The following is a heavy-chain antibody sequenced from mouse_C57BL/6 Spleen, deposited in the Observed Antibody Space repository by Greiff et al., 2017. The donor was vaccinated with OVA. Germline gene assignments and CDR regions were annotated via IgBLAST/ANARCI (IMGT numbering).Heavy chain of an antibody. V-gene: IGHV1-81*01. CDR1: GYTFTSYG. Sequence: QVQLKQSGAELARPGASVKLSCKASGYTFTSYGISWVKQRTGQGLEWIGEIYPRSGNTYYNEKFKGKATLTADKSSSTAYMELRSLTSEDSAVYFCASGGGNPWFAYWGQGTLVTVSA. J-gene: IGHJ3*01. CDR3: ASGGGNPWFAY. CDR2: IYPRSGNT. D-gene: IGHD2-1*01.